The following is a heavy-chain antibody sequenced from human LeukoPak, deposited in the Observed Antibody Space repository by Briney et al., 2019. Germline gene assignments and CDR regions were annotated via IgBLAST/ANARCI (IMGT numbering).Heavy chain of an antibody. Sequence: GGSLRLSCAASGFIFSNYVMNWVRQAPGKGLEWVSVIYSGGSTYYADSVKGRFTISRDNSKNTLYLQMNSLRAEDTAVYYCARVLSRGYSGYDLWNYYYYYMDVWGKGTTVTVSS. CDR3: ARVLSRGYSGYDLWNYYYYYMDV. D-gene: IGHD5-12*01. V-gene: IGHV3-53*01. CDR2: IYSGGST. J-gene: IGHJ6*03. CDR1: GFIFSNYV.